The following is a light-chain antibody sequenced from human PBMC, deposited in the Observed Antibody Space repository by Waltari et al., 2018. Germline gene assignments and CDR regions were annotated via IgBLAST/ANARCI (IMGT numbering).Light chain of an antibody. CDR2: DVR. CDR1: SSDVGGYSF. V-gene: IGLV2-14*03. CDR3: STYTTSSALL. J-gene: IGLJ3*02. Sequence: QSALTQPASVSGSPGQSITISCTGTSSDVGGYSFVSWYQQHPGKAPKLMIYDVRKRPSGISNRSSGSNSGNTASLTISGLQTEDEADYFCSTYTTSSALLFGGGTRLTVL.